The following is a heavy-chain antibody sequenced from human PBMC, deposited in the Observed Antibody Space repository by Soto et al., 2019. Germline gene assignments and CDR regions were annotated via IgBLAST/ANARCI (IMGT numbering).Heavy chain of an antibody. Sequence: EVQLVESGGGLVQPGGSLRLSCAASGFTFSSYAMHWVRQAPGKGLEYVSAISSNGGSTYYANSVKGRFTISRDNSKNTLYLQMGSLRAEDMAVYYCARRIAAAGINVPKNAFDIWGQGTMFTVSS. J-gene: IGHJ3*02. CDR3: ARRIAAAGINVPKNAFDI. CDR2: ISSNGGST. CDR1: GFTFSSYA. D-gene: IGHD6-13*01. V-gene: IGHV3-64*01.